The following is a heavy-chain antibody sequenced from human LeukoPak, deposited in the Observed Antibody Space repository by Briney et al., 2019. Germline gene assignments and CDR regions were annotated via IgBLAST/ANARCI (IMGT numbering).Heavy chain of an antibody. CDR1: GFTFSSYS. V-gene: IGHV3-48*04. CDR2: ISSNSSTI. CDR3: ARDQGDYGDRWFDP. Sequence: PGGSLRLSCAASGFTFSSYSMNWVRQAPGKGLEWVSYISSNSSTIYYADSVKGRFTISRDNAKNSLYLQMNSLRAEDTAVYYCARDQGDYGDRWFDPWGQGTLVTVSS. J-gene: IGHJ5*02. D-gene: IGHD4-17*01.